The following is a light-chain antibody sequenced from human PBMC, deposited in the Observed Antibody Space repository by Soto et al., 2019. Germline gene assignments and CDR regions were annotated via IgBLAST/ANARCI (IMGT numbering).Light chain of an antibody. CDR2: RNN. Sequence: QSVLTQPPSASGTPGQRVTISCSGSSYNIGSNYVYWYQQLPGTAPKLLIYRNNQRPSGVPDRFSGSKSGTSASLAISGLRSEDEADYYCAAWDDSLRVVFGGGTKVTVL. CDR1: SYNIGSNY. V-gene: IGLV1-47*01. CDR3: AAWDDSLRVV. J-gene: IGLJ2*01.